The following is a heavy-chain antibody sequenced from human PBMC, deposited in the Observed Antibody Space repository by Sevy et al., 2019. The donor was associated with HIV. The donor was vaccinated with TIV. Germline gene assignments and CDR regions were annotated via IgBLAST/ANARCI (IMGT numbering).Heavy chain of an antibody. Sequence: GESLKISCKVSGHTLSEFAMHWVRLAPGKGLEWMGTFDPEDGKTLHAQKFQGRVTMTEDTSTDTASMEVNNLSSEDTAEYYCATTKDYYDSSGYPFDYWGQGTLVTVSS. J-gene: IGHJ4*02. D-gene: IGHD3-22*01. V-gene: IGHV1-24*01. CDR2: FDPEDGKT. CDR1: GHTLSEFA. CDR3: ATTKDYYDSSGYPFDY.